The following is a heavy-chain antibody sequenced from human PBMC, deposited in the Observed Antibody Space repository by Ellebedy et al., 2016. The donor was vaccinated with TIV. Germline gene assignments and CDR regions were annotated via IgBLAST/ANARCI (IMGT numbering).Heavy chain of an antibody. CDR1: GGSISSYY. V-gene: IGHV4-59*01. CDR3: ARAATPSTPVDY. Sequence: SETLSLXXTVPGGSISSYYWSWIRQPPGKGLEWIGYIYYSGSTNYNPSLKSRVTISVDTSKNQFSLKLSSVTAADTAVYYCARAATPSTPVDYWGHGTLVTVSS. CDR2: IYYSGST. J-gene: IGHJ4*01. D-gene: IGHD2-15*01.